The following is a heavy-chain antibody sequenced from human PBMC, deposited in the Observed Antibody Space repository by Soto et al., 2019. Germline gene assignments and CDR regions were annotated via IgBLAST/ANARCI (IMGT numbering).Heavy chain of an antibody. CDR2: ISGSGGST. V-gene: IGHV3-23*01. D-gene: IGHD4-17*01. Sequence: GGSLRLSCAASGFTFSSYAMSWVRQAPGKGLEWVSAISGSGGSTYYADSVKGRFTISRDNSKNTLYLQMNSLRAEDTAVYYCAKSPSDYGDYDDYFDYWGQGPLVTVSS. CDR1: GFTFSSYA. CDR3: AKSPSDYGDYDDYFDY. J-gene: IGHJ4*02.